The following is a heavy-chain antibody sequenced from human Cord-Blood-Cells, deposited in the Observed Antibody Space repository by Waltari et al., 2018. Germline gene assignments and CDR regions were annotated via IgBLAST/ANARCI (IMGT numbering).Heavy chain of an antibody. CDR2: INPSGGTA. CDR3: ASLTGDSYWYFDL. Sequence: QVQLVQSGAEVKKPGASVKVSCKASGYTFTSYYMHWVRQAPGQGLEWMGIINPSGGTANYAQKFQGRVTITADESTSTAYMELSSLRSEDTAVYYCASLTGDSYWYFDLWGRGTLVTVSS. J-gene: IGHJ2*01. V-gene: IGHV1-46*01. D-gene: IGHD7-27*01. CDR1: GYTFTSYY.